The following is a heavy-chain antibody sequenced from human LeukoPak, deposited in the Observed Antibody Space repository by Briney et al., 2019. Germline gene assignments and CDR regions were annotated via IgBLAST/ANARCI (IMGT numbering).Heavy chain of an antibody. Sequence: SVKVSCKASGGTFSSYAISWVRQAPGQGLEWMGGIIPIFGTANYAQKFQGRVTITADESTSTAYMELSSLRSEDTAVYYCARISRRVAYHFDYWGQGTLVTVSS. D-gene: IGHD5/OR15-5a*01. CDR1: GGTFSSYA. CDR2: IIPIFGTA. J-gene: IGHJ4*02. V-gene: IGHV1-69*13. CDR3: ARISRRVAYHFDY.